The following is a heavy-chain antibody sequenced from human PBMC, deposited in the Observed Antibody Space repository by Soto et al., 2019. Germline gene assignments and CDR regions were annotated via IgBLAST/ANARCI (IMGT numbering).Heavy chain of an antibody. J-gene: IGHJ6*02. D-gene: IGHD5-12*01. CDR3: TKRIGAYAMDV. V-gene: IGHV3-73*01. Sequence: GGSLRLSCAASGFTFSGSSMHWVRQASGKGLEWVGRIRGKTDTYATAYAAPVRGRFTISRDDSKSTAYLQMNSLKTEDTAVYFCTKRIGAYAMDVWGQGTTVTVSS. CDR2: IRGKTDTYAT. CDR1: GFTFSGSS.